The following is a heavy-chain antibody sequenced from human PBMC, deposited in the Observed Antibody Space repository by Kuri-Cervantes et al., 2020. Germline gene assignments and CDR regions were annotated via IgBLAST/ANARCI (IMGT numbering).Heavy chain of an antibody. D-gene: IGHD1-26*01. V-gene: IGHV3-30*09. CDR1: GFTFSSYA. Sequence: GESLKISCAASGFTFSSYAMHWVRQAPGKGLEWVAVISYDGSNKYYAVSVKGRFAISRDNSKNTLYLQMNSLRAEDTAVYYCARDGGLVGATTSGDYYYGMDVWGQGTTVTVSS. CDR3: ARDGGLVGATTSGDYYYGMDV. CDR2: ISYDGSNK. J-gene: IGHJ6*02.